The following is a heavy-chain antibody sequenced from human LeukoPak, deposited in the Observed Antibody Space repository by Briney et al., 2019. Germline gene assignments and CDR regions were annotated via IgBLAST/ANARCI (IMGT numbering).Heavy chain of an antibody. CDR2: INPNSGGT. D-gene: IGHD3-10*01. CDR3: ARGLLWFGDHNWFDP. V-gene: IGHV1-2*02. J-gene: IGHJ5*02. CDR1: GYTFTGYY. Sequence: GASVKVSCKASGYTFTGYYMHWVRQAPGQGLEWMGWINPNSGGTNYAQKFQGRVTTTRDTSISTAYMELSRLRSDDTAVYYCARGLLWFGDHNWFDPWGQGTLVTVSS.